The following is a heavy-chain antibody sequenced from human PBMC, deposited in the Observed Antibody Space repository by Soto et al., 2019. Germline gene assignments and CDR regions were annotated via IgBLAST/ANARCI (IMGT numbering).Heavy chain of an antibody. J-gene: IGHJ5*02. Sequence: GASVKVSCKTSGYTFNTYGINWVRQAPGQGLELMGWISAYDGKTTYAEKFQGRVTLTTDTSTSTAYMELRSLRSDDTAIYYCAGQTFTIAWASYGRSNWFDPWGPGTLVTVSS. CDR1: GYTFNTYG. D-gene: IGHD3-16*01. CDR2: ISAYDGKT. V-gene: IGHV1-18*01. CDR3: AGQTFTIAWASYGRSNWFDP.